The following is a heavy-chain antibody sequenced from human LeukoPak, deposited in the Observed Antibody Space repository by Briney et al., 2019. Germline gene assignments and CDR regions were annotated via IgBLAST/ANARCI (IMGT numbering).Heavy chain of an antibody. CDR2: IIPIFGTA. D-gene: IGHD3-10*01. V-gene: IGHV1-69*13. CDR1: GGTFSSYA. Sequence: SVKVSCKASGGTFSSYAISWVRQAPGQGLEWMEGIIPIFGTANYAQKFQGRVTITADESTSTAYMELGSLRSEDTAVYYCARGRWASGGSFFDYWGQGTLVTVSS. J-gene: IGHJ4*02. CDR3: ARGRWASGGSFFDY.